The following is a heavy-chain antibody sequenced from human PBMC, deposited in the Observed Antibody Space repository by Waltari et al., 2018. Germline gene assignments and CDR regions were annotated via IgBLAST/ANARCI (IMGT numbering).Heavy chain of an antibody. V-gene: IGHV3-23*01. CDR3: AKSDRVSDAFDI. Sequence: EVQLLESGGGLVQPGGSLRLSCAASGFTFSSYAMSWVRQAPGKGLEWVSAISGSGGRTYYADSGKGRLTISRDNSKNTLYLQMNSLRAEDTAVYYCAKSDRVSDAFDIWGQGTMVTVSS. D-gene: IGHD3-10*01. CDR1: GFTFSSYA. CDR2: ISGSGGRT. J-gene: IGHJ3*02.